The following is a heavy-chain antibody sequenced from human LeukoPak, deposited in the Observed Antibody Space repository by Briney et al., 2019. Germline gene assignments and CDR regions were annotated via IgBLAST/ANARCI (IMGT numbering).Heavy chain of an antibody. Sequence: ALVKVSCKASGYTFTGYYMHWVRQAPGQGLEWMGRINPNSGGTNYAQKFQGRVTMTRDTSISTAYMELSRLRSDDTAVYYCARGREYYDSSGYQDYWGQGTLVTVSS. CDR1: GYTFTGYY. CDR3: ARGREYYDSSGYQDY. D-gene: IGHD3-22*01. V-gene: IGHV1-2*06. J-gene: IGHJ4*02. CDR2: INPNSGGT.